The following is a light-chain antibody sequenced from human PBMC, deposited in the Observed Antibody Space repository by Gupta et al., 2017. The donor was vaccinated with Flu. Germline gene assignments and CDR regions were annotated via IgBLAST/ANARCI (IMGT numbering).Light chain of an antibody. V-gene: IGLV2-14*01. CDR2: EVS. CDR3: SSDTSSSTGV. CDR1: SSDVGGYNY. J-gene: IGLJ3*02. Sequence: QSALTQPVSVSGPPGQSITISCTRTSSDVGGYNYVSWYQQHPGKAPKLMIYEVSKRPSGVSNRFSGSKSGNTASLTIAGLQAEDEADYYCSSDTSSSTGVFGGGTKLTVL.